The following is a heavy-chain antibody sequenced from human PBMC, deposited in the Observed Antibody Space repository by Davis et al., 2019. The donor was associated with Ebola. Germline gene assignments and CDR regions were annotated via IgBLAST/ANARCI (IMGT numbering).Heavy chain of an antibody. V-gene: IGHV3-7*01. D-gene: IGHD6-13*01. CDR3: ARDTTVAGGGQNY. CDR1: GFTFSTYW. Sequence: GESLKISCAASGFTFSTYWMGWVRQAPGKGPEWVAKIKEDGSDKYYVDSVKGRFTISRDNARNSLHLQMSSLRVEDTAVYYCARDTTVAGGGQNYWGQGTLVTVSS. CDR2: IKEDGSDK. J-gene: IGHJ4*02.